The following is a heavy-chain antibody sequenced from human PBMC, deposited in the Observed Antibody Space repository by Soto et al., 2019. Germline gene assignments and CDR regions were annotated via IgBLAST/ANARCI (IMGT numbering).Heavy chain of an antibody. V-gene: IGHV1-2*02. J-gene: IGHJ4*02. CDR2: INPNSGGT. D-gene: IGHD3-9*01. Sequence: GASVKVSCKASGYTFTGYYMHWVRQAPGQGLEWMGWINPNSGGTNYAQKFQGRVTMTRDTSISTAYMELSRLRSDDTAVYYCARDQRTVRYFDWTPMDYWGQGTLVTVSS. CDR3: ARDQRTVRYFDWTPMDY. CDR1: GYTFTGYY.